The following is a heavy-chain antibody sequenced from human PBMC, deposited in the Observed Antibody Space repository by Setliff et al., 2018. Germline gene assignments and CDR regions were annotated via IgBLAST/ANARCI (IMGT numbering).Heavy chain of an antibody. CDR1: GGSISSYY. CDR2: IYIGGST. J-gene: IGHJ5*02. D-gene: IGHD6-13*01. Sequence: SDTLSLTCTVSGGSISSYYWSWIRQPAGKGLEWIGHIYIGGSTYYNPSLKSRVTISVDTSNNQFSLKLDFVTAADTAVYYCARDPGIAAAGTLWFDPWGQGTLVTVSS. CDR3: ARDPGIAAAGTLWFDP. V-gene: IGHV4-4*07.